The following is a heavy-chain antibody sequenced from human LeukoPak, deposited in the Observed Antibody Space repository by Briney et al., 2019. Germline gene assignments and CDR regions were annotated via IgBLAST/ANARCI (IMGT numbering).Heavy chain of an antibody. D-gene: IGHD3-10*01. Sequence: SETLSLTCTVSGGSISSYYWSWIRQPPGKGLEWIGEINHSGSTNYNPSLKSRVTISVDTSKNQFSLKLSSVTAADTAVYYCARGRRIVDTMVRGVRRQRWNWFDPWGQGTLVTVSS. J-gene: IGHJ5*02. V-gene: IGHV4-34*01. CDR3: ARGRRIVDTMVRGVRRQRWNWFDP. CDR1: GGSISSYY. CDR2: INHSGST.